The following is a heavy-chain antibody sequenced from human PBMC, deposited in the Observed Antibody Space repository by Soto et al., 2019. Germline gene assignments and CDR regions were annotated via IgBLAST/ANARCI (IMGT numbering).Heavy chain of an antibody. CDR2: IYPGGVST. V-gene: IGHV1-46*03. CDR3: ARDQSLHDLVWWFDP. D-gene: IGHD3-16*01. CDR1: GYSFTSHY. J-gene: IGHJ5*02. Sequence: ASVKVSCKAIGYSFTSHYMHWVRQAPGQVLECMVTIYPGGVSTGYXXKFKGRVXXTKDGSTSTVXVELNXLTSEDTAVYYCARDQSLHDLVWWFDPXX.